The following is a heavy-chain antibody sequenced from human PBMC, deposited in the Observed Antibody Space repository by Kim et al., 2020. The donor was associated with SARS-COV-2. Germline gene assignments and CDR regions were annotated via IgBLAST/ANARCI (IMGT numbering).Heavy chain of an antibody. Sequence: GGSLRLSCAASGFTVSSNYMSWVRQAPGKGLEWVSVIYSGGSTYYADSVKGRFTISRDNSKNTLYLQMNSLRAEDTAVYYCARVGGYDFWSLGYWGQGTLVTVSS. CDR1: GFTVSSNY. V-gene: IGHV3-66*01. D-gene: IGHD3-3*01. J-gene: IGHJ4*02. CDR3: ARVGGYDFWSLGY. CDR2: IYSGGST.